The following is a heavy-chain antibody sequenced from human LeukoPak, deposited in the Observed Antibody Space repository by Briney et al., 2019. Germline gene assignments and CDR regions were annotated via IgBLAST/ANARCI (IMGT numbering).Heavy chain of an antibody. J-gene: IGHJ2*01. D-gene: IGHD2-2*01. Sequence: GESLKISRKGSGYIFTNYWIGWVRQMPGKGLEWMGMIYPGDSDTRYSPSFQGQVTISADKSITTAHLQWSSLKPSDTAMYYWARLGAIVVVPDAMPDWYCDLWGRGTLVTVSS. CDR1: GYIFTNYW. CDR3: ARLGAIVVVPDAMPDWYCDL. CDR2: IYPGDSDT. V-gene: IGHV5-51*01.